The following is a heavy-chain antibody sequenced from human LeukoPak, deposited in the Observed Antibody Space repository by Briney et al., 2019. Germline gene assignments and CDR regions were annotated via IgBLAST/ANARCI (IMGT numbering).Heavy chain of an antibody. CDR3: AKDRGYDFWSGYYSC. V-gene: IGHV3-30*18. D-gene: IGHD3-3*01. CDR2: ISYDGSNK. J-gene: IGHJ4*02. Sequence: GGSLRLSCAASGFTFSSYDMHWVRQAPGKGLEWVALISYDGSNKYFADSVKGRFTISRDNSKNTLYLQMNSLRAEDTAVYYCAKDRGYDFWSGYYSCWGQGTLVTVSS. CDR1: GFTFSSYD.